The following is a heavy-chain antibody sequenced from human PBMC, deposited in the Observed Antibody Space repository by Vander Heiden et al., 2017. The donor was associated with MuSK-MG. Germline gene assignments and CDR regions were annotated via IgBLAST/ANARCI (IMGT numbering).Heavy chain of an antibody. CDR2: ISESGEST. CDR1: GFTFRRYA. D-gene: IGHD1-26*01. Sequence: EVQLLESGGGLVQPGGSLRLSCANSGFTFRRYAMTWVRQAPGKGLEWVSAISESGESTDDADSAKGRFTISRDNSKNTMYLKLNGLRAEDTAVYDCTRGYSAFDYWGQGTLVTVSS. CDR3: TRGYSAFDY. V-gene: IGHV3-23*01. J-gene: IGHJ4*02.